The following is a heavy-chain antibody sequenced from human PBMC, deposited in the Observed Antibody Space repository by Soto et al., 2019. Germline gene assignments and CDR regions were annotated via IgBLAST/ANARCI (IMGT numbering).Heavy chain of an antibody. V-gene: IGHV1-69*06. Sequence: QVQLVQSGTEVKKSGSSVKVSCRASGGTSSNFVITGCQQFPVQGLDGRGGILPMFGAVKYAQKFQDRLIITADRSTQTAAMELGSLRSEDTAVYYCARPKRSGYDRGDSYYHTMDVWGHGTTVTVS. J-gene: IGHJ6*02. D-gene: IGHD3-3*01. CDR1: GGTSSNFV. CDR3: ARPKRSGYDRGDSYYHTMDV. CDR2: ILPMFGAV.